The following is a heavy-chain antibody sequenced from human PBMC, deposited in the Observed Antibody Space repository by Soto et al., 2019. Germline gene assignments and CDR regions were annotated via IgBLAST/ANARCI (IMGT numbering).Heavy chain of an antibody. CDR2: IYPGDSDT. Sequence: GESLKISCKGSGYSFTSYWIGWVRQMPGKGLEWMGIIYPGDSDTRYSPSFQGQVTISADKSISTAYLQWSSLKASDTAMYYCARRGHYDFWSGYSPTEHACYYMDVWGRGTTVTVSS. CDR1: GYSFTSYW. D-gene: IGHD3-3*01. CDR3: ARRGHYDFWSGYSPTEHACYYMDV. J-gene: IGHJ6*03. V-gene: IGHV5-51*01.